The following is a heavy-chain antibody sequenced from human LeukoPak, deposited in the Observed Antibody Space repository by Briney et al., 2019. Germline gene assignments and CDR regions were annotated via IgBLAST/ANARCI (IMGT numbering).Heavy chain of an antibody. CDR1: GFTFSSYS. Sequence: GGSLRLSCAASGFTFSSYSMNWVRQAPGKGLEWVSSISSSSSYIYYADSVKGRFTISRDNAKNSLYLQMNSLRAEDTAVYYCARDRGETDPDIVVVPALGNAFDIWGQGTLVTVSS. CDR2: ISSSSSYI. V-gene: IGHV3-21*01. CDR3: ARDRGETDPDIVVVPALGNAFDI. D-gene: IGHD2-2*01. J-gene: IGHJ4*02.